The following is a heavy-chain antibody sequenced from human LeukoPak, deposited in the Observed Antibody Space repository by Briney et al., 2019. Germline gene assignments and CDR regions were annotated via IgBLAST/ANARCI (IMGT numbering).Heavy chain of an antibody. V-gene: IGHV4-59*04. CDR2: IYHSGSA. Sequence: SETLSLTCTVSGGSISSYYWTWIRQPPGKGLEWIGYIYHSGSAYYNPSLKSRVTMSLDTSKNQFSLKLNSVTATDTAVYYCARHSSTYVTLTVWGQGTLVTVSS. CDR1: GGSISSYY. D-gene: IGHD3-16*01. CDR3: ARHSSTYVTLTV. J-gene: IGHJ4*02.